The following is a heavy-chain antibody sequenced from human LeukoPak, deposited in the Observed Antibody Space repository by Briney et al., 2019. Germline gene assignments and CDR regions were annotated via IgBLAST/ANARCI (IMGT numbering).Heavy chain of an antibody. D-gene: IGHD3-9*01. V-gene: IGHV3-9*01. J-gene: IGHJ4*02. CDR1: GFTFDDYA. CDR2: ISWNSGSI. Sequence: PGRSLRLSCAASGFTFDDYAMHWVRQAPGKGLEWVSGISWNSGSIGYADSVKGRFTISRDNAKNSLYLQMNSLRAEDTALYYCAKDTTAYDILTGYWNYWGQGTLVTVSS. CDR3: AKDTTAYDILTGYWNY.